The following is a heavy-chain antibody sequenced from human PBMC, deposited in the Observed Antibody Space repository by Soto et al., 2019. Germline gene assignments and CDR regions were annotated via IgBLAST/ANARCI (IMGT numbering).Heavy chain of an antibody. Sequence: ASVKVSCKASGYTFTSYDINWVRQATGQGLEWMGWMNPNSGNTGYAQKFQGRVTMTRNTSISTAYMELSSLRSEDTAVYYCAREDCSGGRCYLVIGWFAPWGQGTLVTGSS. CDR1: GYTFTSYD. CDR3: AREDCSGGRCYLVIGWFAP. CDR2: MNPNSGNT. D-gene: IGHD2-15*01. V-gene: IGHV1-8*01. J-gene: IGHJ5*02.